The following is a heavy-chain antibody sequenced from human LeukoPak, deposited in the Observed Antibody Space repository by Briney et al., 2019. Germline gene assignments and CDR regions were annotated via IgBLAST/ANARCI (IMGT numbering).Heavy chain of an antibody. CDR3: ARVLTGLIAAEGEGVYFDY. CDR2: IYHSGST. CDR1: GGSISSSNW. D-gene: IGHD6-13*01. V-gene: IGHV4-4*02. Sequence: SETLSLTCAVSGGSISSSNWWSWVRQPPGKGLEWIGEIYHSGSTNYNPSLKSRVTISLDKSKNQFSLKLSSVTAADTAVYYCARVLTGLIAAEGEGVYFDYWGQGTLVTVSS. J-gene: IGHJ4*02.